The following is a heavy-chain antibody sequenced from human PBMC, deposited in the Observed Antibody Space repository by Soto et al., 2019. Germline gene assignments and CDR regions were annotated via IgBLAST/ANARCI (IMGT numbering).Heavy chain of an antibody. V-gene: IGHV3-30*03. CDR3: ARDPSEWGMAGRLDY. D-gene: IGHD6-6*01. Sequence: VQLVESGGGVVQPGMSLRLSCAASGYTFSSYGMHWVRQAPGKGLEWVAVISYAGSNIYYADSVKGRFTISRDNSKNTLYLHLNSLRAEDTAVYYCARDPSEWGMAGRLDYGGQGTPVTVSS. CDR2: ISYAGSNI. J-gene: IGHJ4*02. CDR1: GYTFSSYG.